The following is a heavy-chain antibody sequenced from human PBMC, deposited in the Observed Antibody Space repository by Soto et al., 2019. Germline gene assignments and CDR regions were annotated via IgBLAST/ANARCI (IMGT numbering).Heavy chain of an antibody. J-gene: IGHJ4*02. CDR2: ISGRGGSP. V-gene: IGHV3-23*01. CDR3: AKGYSSSSIPVTMDY. CDR1: GFTFSSYA. D-gene: IGHD6-6*01. Sequence: GGSLRLSCAASGFTFSSYAMSWVRQAPGKGLEWVSAISGRGGSPYYAESVKGRFTISRDNSMKTLYLQMNSLRAEVTSVYYCAKGYSSSSIPVTMDYWGQGTLVTVSS.